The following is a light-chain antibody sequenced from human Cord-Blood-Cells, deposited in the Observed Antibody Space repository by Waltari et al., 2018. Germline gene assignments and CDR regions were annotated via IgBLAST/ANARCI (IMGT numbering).Light chain of an antibody. CDR1: QSISSW. J-gene: IGKJ1*01. CDR3: QQYNSYWT. CDR2: DAS. V-gene: IGKV1-5*01. Sequence: DIQITQSPSTLSASVGARVTSTCRASQSISSWLACYQQKPGKAPKLLISDASSLESGAPSSFSGSGSGTEFTLTISSLQPDDFATYYCQQYNSYWTFGQGTKVEIK.